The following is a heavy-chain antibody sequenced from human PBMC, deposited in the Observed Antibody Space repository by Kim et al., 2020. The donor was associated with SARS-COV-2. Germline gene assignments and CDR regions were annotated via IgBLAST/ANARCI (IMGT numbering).Heavy chain of an antibody. D-gene: IGHD2-15*01. Sequence: KNYAQKLQGRVTMTTDTSTSTDYMELRSLRSDDTAVYYCARAKDIDWPDYWGQGTLVTVSS. CDR3: ARAKDIDWPDY. CDR2: K. V-gene: IGHV1-18*01. J-gene: IGHJ4*02.